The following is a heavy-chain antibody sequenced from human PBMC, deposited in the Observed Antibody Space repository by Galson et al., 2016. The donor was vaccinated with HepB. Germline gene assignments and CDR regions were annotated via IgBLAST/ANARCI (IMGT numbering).Heavy chain of an antibody. CDR3: ARGDSSYSGMDV. J-gene: IGHJ6*02. CDR1: GFTFSGFA. CDR2: INGGGDST. V-gene: IGHV3-23*01. D-gene: IGHD6-6*01. Sequence: SLRLSCAASGFTFSGFAMSWVRQAPGEGLDLVSTINGGGDSTYYADSVKGRFAISRENAKKSLFLQMNSLRAGDTAVYYCARGDSSYSGMDVWGQGTKVTVSS.